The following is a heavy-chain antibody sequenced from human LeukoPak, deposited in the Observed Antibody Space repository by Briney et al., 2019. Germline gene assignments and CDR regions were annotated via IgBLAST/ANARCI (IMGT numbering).Heavy chain of an antibody. CDR1: GYSFTTYW. CDR2: IYPGDSDSDI. Sequence: GESLKISCKGSGYSFTTYWIGWVRQMPGKGLEWMGIIYPGDSDSDIRYSPSFQGQVTFSADKSISTAYLQWSSLKASDAAMYFCARQAPDYSNYWSYWGQGTLVTVSS. V-gene: IGHV5-51*01. D-gene: IGHD4-11*01. CDR3: ARQAPDYSNYWSY. J-gene: IGHJ4*02.